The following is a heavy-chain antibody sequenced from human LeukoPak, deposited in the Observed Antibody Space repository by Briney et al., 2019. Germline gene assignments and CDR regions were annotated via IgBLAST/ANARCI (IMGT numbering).Heavy chain of an antibody. CDR2: INAGNGNT. D-gene: IGHD3-9*01. J-gene: IGHJ3*01. CDR1: GNTFTSYA. CDR3: ARDRGKNNIFAFVV. Sequence: GASVKVSCKASGNTFTSYAMHWVRQAPGQRLEWMGWINAGNGNTKYSQEFQGRVTITRDTSASTAFMYLRSLRSEDMAVYYCARDRGKNNIFAFVVWGQGKMVTVSS. V-gene: IGHV1-3*03.